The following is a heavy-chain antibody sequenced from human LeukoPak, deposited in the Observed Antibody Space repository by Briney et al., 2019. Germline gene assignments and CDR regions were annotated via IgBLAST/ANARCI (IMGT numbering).Heavy chain of an antibody. CDR1: GGSISSYY. J-gene: IGHJ4*02. Sequence: SETLSLTCTVSGGSISSYYWSWIRQPPGKGLEWIGYIYYSGSTNYNPSLKSRVTISVDTSKNLFSLKLSSVTAADTAVYYCARGSEYYYDSSNFDYWGQGTLVTVSS. CDR3: ARGSEYYYDSSNFDY. CDR2: IYYSGST. D-gene: IGHD3-22*01. V-gene: IGHV4-59*01.